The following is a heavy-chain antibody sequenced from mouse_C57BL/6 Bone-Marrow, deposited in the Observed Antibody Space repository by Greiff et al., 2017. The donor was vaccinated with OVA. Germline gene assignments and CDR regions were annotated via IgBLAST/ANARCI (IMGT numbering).Heavy chain of an antibody. CDR2: ISSGGSYT. V-gene: IGHV5-6*01. CDR1: GFTFSSYG. J-gene: IGHJ3*01. CDR3: ARHSSGPAWFAY. Sequence: EVHLVESGGDLVKPGGSLKLSCAASGFTFSSYGMSWVRQTPDKRLEWVATISSGGSYTYYPDSVKGRFTISRDNAKNTLYLQMSSLKSEDTAMYYCARHSSGPAWFAYWGQGTLVTVSA. D-gene: IGHD3-2*02.